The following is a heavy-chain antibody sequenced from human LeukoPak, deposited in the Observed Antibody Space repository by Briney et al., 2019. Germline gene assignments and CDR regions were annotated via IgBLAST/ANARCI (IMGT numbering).Heavy chain of an antibody. D-gene: IGHD2-2*01. V-gene: IGHV1-2*02. J-gene: IGHJ2*01. CDR1: GYTFTGYY. Sequence: GASVKVSCKASGYTFTGYYMHWVRQAPGQGLEWMGWINPNSGGTNYAQKFQGRVTMTRDTSISTAYMELSRLRSDDTAVYYCASPVSRGGSTDWYFDLWGRGTLVTVSS. CDR3: ASPVSRGGSTDWYFDL. CDR2: INPNSGGT.